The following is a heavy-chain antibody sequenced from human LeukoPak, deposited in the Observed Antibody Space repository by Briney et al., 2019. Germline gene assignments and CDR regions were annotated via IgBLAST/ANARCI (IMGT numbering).Heavy chain of an antibody. CDR3: ARANDYSLYRRFDP. CDR1: VGSITNNNWY. V-gene: IGHV4-39*01. Sequence: PSETLSLTCTVSVGSITNNNWYWGWVRQPPGKGLEWIGDIYYNGNAYYNPSLKSRVTISIDTSKNQFSLKVNSVTAADTAVYYRARANDYSLYRRFDPWGQGTLVTVSS. J-gene: IGHJ5*02. CDR2: IYYNGNA. D-gene: IGHD4-11*01.